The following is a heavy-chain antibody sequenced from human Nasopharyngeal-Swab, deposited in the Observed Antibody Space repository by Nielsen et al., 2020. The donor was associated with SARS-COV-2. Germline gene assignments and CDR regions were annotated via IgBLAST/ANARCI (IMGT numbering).Heavy chain of an antibody. V-gene: IGHV5-51*01. CDR1: GSSFPSYW. Sequence: GGSLRLSCTGSGSSFPSYWIGWVRQMPGKGLEWMGILYPGDSDTRYSPSFQGQVTISADKSISTAYLQWSSLKASDTAMYYCARRPTNGDYGAYGMDVWGQGTTVTVSS. J-gene: IGHJ6*02. CDR2: LYPGDSDT. D-gene: IGHD4-17*01. CDR3: ARRPTNGDYGAYGMDV.